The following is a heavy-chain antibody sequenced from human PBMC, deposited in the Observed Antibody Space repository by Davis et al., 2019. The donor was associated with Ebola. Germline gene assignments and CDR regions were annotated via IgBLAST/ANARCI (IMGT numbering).Heavy chain of an antibody. CDR1: GYSINSGYY. CDR3: ARQYYDFWSGFLDAFDI. CDR2: IDHSGST. V-gene: IGHV4-38-2*01. Sequence: PSETLSLTCAVSGYSINSGYYWGWIRQPPGKGLECIGSIDHSGSTYYNPSLKSRVTISVDTSKNQFSLKLSSVTAADTAVYYCARQYYDFWSGFLDAFDIWGQGTMVTVSS. D-gene: IGHD3-3*01. J-gene: IGHJ3*02.